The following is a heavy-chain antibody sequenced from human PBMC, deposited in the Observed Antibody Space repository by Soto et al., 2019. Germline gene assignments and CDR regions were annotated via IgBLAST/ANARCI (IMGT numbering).Heavy chain of an antibody. CDR2: IYYSGST. V-gene: IGHV4-31*03. CDR1: GGSISSGGYY. J-gene: IGHJ6*02. Sequence: QVQLQESGPGLVKPSQTLSLTCTVSGGSISSGGYYWSCIRQHPGKGLEWIGYIYYSGSTYYNPSLKSRVTISVDTSKNQFSLKLSSVTAADTAVYYCAREYCSGGSCYSGYYGMDVWGQGTTVTVSS. CDR3: AREYCSGGSCYSGYYGMDV. D-gene: IGHD2-15*01.